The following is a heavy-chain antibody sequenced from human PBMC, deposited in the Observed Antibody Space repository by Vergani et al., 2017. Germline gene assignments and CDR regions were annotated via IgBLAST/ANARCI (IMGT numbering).Heavy chain of an antibody. J-gene: IGHJ3*02. CDR3: ASTGITIFGVANGAFDI. Sequence: VQLLESGGGLVQPGGSLRLSCAASGFTFSSYAMHWVRQAPGKGLEWVAVISYDGSNKYYADSVKGRFTISRDNSKNTLYLQMNSLRAEDTAVYYCASTGITIFGVANGAFDIWGQGTMVTVSS. V-gene: IGHV3-30-3*01. CDR2: ISYDGSNK. CDR1: GFTFSSYA. D-gene: IGHD3-3*01.